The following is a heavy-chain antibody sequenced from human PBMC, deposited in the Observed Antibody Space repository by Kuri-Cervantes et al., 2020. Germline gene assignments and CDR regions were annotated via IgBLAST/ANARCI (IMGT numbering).Heavy chain of an antibody. D-gene: IGHD5-18*01. J-gene: IGHJ6*02. Sequence: LSLTCAASGFTFSSYGMHWVRQAPGKGLEWVAVISYDGSNKYYADSVKGRFTISRDNSKNTLYLQMNSLRAEDTAVYYCAKDDRAGGYSSHYYYYGMDVWGQGTTVTVSS. CDR1: GFTFSSYG. CDR2: ISYDGSNK. V-gene: IGHV3-30*18. CDR3: AKDDRAGGYSSHYYYYGMDV.